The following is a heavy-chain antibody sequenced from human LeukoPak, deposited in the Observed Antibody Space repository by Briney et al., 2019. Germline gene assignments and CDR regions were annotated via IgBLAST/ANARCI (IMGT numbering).Heavy chain of an antibody. V-gene: IGHV5-51*01. CDR2: IYPGDSQT. D-gene: IGHD6-13*01. Sequence: GEPLKISCKGSGYSFTTYWIGWVRQMPGKGLEWMGIIYPGDSQTIYSPSFQGQVTISADKSISTAYLQWSSLKASDTAMYFCARRASPAAGIDYWGQGTLVTVSS. CDR3: ARRASPAAGIDY. J-gene: IGHJ4*02. CDR1: GYSFTTYW.